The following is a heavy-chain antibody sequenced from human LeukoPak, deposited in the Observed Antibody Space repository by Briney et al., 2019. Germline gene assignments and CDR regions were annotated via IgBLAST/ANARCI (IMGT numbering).Heavy chain of an antibody. CDR3: ARDSSSGWQHDY. J-gene: IGHJ4*02. V-gene: IGHV3-66*01. Sequence: GGSLRLSCAASGFTVSSNYMSWVRQAPGKGLEWVSVIYNGGSTSYADSVKGRFTISRDNSKNTLYLQTNSLRAEDTAVYYCARDSSSGWQHDYWGQGTLVTVSS. D-gene: IGHD6-19*01. CDR1: GFTVSSNY. CDR2: IYNGGST.